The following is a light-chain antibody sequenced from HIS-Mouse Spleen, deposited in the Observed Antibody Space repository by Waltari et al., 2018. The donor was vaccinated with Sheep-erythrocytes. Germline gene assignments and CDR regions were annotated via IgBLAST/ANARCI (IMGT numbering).Light chain of an antibody. CDR1: QSISSY. CDR3: QQSYSTPPWT. CDR2: AAS. V-gene: IGKV1-39*01. J-gene: IGKJ1*01. Sequence: DIQMTQSPSSLSASVGDRVTITCRASQSISSYLNWYQQKPGKAPKLLIYAASSLQSGVPERFSGSGSGTDFNLHISSLQPEDFATYYCQQSYSTPPWTFGQGTKGEIK.